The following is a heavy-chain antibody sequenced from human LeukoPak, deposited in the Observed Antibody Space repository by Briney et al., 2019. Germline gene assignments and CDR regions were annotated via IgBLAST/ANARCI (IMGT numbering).Heavy chain of an antibody. D-gene: IGHD3-10*01. V-gene: IGHV4-59*01. J-gene: IGHJ4*02. CDR2: IYYSGST. CDR1: GDSISSYY. Sequence: SETLSLTCTVSGDSISSYYWSWIRQPPGKGLEWIGYIYYSGSTNYNPSLKSRVTISVDTSKNQFSLKLSSVTAADTAVYYCARGHYYGSGSYSKFDYWGQGTLVTVSS. CDR3: ARGHYYGSGSYSKFDY.